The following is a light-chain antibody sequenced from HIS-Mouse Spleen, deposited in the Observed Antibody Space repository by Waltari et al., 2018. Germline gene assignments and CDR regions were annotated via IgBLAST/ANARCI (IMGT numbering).Light chain of an antibody. CDR1: QSVSSN. Sequence: EIVMTQSPATLSVSPGERATLSCRASQSVSSNLGWYQQKPGQAPRLLIYGASTTATGIPARFSGSGSGTEFTLTISSMQSEDFAVYYCQQYNNWTQTFGQGTKLEIK. V-gene: IGKV3-15*01. CDR2: GAS. J-gene: IGKJ2*01. CDR3: QQYNNWTQT.